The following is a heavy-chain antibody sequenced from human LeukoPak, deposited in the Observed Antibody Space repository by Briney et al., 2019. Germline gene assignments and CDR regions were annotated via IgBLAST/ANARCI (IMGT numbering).Heavy chain of an antibody. CDR2: IYSGGST. V-gene: IGHV3-66*01. Sequence: GGSLRLSCAASGFTVSSNYMSWVRQAPGKGLEWVSVIYSGGSTYYADSVKGRFTISRDNSKNTVYLQMNSLRAEDTAVYYCARDLDSAGFDPWGQGTLVTVSS. CDR3: ARDLDSAGFDP. CDR1: GFTVSSNY. J-gene: IGHJ5*02. D-gene: IGHD3/OR15-3a*01.